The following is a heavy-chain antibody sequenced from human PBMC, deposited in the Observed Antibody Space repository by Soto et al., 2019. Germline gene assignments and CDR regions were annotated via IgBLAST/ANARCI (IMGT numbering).Heavy chain of an antibody. CDR3: ATNGGGYYYCGMDV. Sequence: ASVKVSCKVSGYTLTELSMHWVRQAPGKGLEWMGGFDPEDGETIYAQKFQGRVTMTEDTSTDTAYMELSSLRSEDTAVYYCATNGGGYYYCGMDVWGQATTVTVSS. V-gene: IGHV1-24*01. D-gene: IGHD1-1*01. J-gene: IGHJ6*02. CDR2: FDPEDGET. CDR1: GYTLTELS.